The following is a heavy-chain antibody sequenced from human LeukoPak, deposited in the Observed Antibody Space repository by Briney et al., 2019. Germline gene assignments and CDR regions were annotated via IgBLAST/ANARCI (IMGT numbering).Heavy chain of an antibody. V-gene: IGHV3-66*01. D-gene: IGHD6-13*01. CDR3: ARAAGKTAPFDY. CDR1: GFTVSSNY. CDR2: IYSGGST. J-gene: IGHJ4*02. Sequence: GGSLRLSCAASGFTVSSNYMSWVRQAPGKGLEWVSVIYSGGSTYYADSVKGRFTISRDNSKNTLYLQMNSLRAEDTAVYYCARAAGKTAPFDYWGQGTLVTVSS.